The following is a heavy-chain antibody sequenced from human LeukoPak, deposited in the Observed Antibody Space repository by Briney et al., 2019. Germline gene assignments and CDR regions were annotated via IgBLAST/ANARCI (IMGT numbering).Heavy chain of an antibody. V-gene: IGHV3-30*12. D-gene: IGHD4-17*01. CDR2: ISYDGSNK. J-gene: IGHJ4*02. CDR3: ARAGGSTVSHSDY. Sequence: GGSLRLSCAASGFTFSSYGMHWVRQAPGKGLEWVAVISYDGSNKYYADSVKGRFTISKDNAKNSLYLQMNSLRAEDTAVYYCARAGGSTVSHSDYWGQGTLVTVSS. CDR1: GFTFSSYG.